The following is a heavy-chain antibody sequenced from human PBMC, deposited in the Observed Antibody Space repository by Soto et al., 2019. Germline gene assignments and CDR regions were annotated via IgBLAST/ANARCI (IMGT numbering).Heavy chain of an antibody. J-gene: IGHJ4*02. CDR3: ARDGGEGSRWHS. D-gene: IGHD6-13*01. CDR2: IIPTLGIT. CDR1: GDTFSSYT. Sequence: QVQLVQSGAEVKKPGSSVKVSCKASGDTFSSYTISWVRQAHGQGLEWMGRIIPTLGITIYAQKFQGRVTVTPEKSTSTAYMELSSLRSEDTAVYYCARDGGEGSRWHSWGQGTLVTVSS. V-gene: IGHV1-69*08.